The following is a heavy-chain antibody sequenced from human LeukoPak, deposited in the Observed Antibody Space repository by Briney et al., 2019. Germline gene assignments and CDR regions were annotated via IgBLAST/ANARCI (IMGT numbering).Heavy chain of an antibody. Sequence: SETLSLTCTVSGGSISSYYWSWIRQPAGKGLEWIGRIYTSGSTNYNPSLQSRVTMSVDTSKNQFSLKLSSVTAADTAVYYCARFASMVRGVIPESWFDPWGQGTLVTGSS. V-gene: IGHV4-4*07. CDR1: GGSISSYY. CDR3: ARFASMVRGVIPESWFDP. D-gene: IGHD3-10*01. J-gene: IGHJ5*02. CDR2: IYTSGST.